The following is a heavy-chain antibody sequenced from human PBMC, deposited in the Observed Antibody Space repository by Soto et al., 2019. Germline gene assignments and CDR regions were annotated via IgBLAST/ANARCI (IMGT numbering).Heavy chain of an antibody. J-gene: IGHJ6*02. CDR1: GGSISSSNW. D-gene: IGHD6-13*01. CDR2: IYHSGST. Sequence: SETLSLTCAVSGGSISSSNWWSWVRQPPGKGLEWIGEIYHSGSTNYNPPLKSRVTISVDKSKNQFSLKLSSVTAADTAVYYCAGGGQQLVRGYYYGMDVWGQGTTVTVSS. V-gene: IGHV4-4*02. CDR3: AGGGQQLVRGYYYGMDV.